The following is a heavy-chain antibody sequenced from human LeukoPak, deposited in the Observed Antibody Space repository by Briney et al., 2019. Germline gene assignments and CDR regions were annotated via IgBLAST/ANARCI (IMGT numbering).Heavy chain of an antibody. CDR3: GRPLSWTNDVFVF. J-gene: IGHJ3*01. CDR2: ISYDGSNK. CDR1: GFTFSSYA. Sequence: PGRSLRLSCAASGFTFSSYAMHWVRQAPGKGLEWVAVISYDGSNKYYADSVKGRFTISRDNSKNTLYLQMNSLRAEDTAVYYCGRPLSWTNDVFVFWGKGKMVTVSS. V-gene: IGHV3-30*04. D-gene: IGHD3/OR15-3a*01.